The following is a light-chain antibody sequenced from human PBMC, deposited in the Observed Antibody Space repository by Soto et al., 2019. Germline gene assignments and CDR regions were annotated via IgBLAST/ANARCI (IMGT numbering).Light chain of an antibody. CDR1: NIGSKR. J-gene: IGLJ3*02. CDR3: QVWDSSRDHPV. Sequence: SYELTQPPSVTVAPGQTARLTCGGNNIGSKRLRWDPHKPGEAPVLVVHDDRDWSSGIPERFSGSNSGNTATRTISRVEAGDEADYYCQVWDSSRDHPVFGGGTKVTVL. CDR2: DDR. V-gene: IGLV3-21*02.